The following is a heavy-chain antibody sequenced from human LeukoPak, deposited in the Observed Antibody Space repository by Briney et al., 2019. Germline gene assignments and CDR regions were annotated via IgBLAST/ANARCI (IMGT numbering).Heavy chain of an antibody. Sequence: GGSLRLSCAASGFTFSSYWMSWVRQAPGKGLEWVANIKQDGSEKYCVDSVKGRFTISRDNAKNALYLQLNSLRADDTHGYYCAGGGWPGITAGGTLNGMDVGGQGTTVSVSS. J-gene: IGHJ6*01. CDR2: IKQDGSEK. D-gene: IGHD6-13*01. V-gene: IGHV3-7*05. CDR3: AGGGWPGITAGGTLNGMDV. CDR1: GFTFSSYW.